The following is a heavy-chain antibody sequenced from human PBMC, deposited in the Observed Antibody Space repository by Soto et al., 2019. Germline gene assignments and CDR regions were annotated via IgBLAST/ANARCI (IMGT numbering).Heavy chain of an antibody. D-gene: IGHD6-13*01. CDR1: GGSISSYY. Sequence: TSETLSLTCTVSGGSISSYYWSWIRQPPGKGLEWIGYIYYSGSTNYNPSLKSRVTISVDTSKNQFSLKLSSVTAAGTAVYYCARRYSSSFDYWGQGTLVTVSS. J-gene: IGHJ4*02. V-gene: IGHV4-59*08. CDR3: ARRYSSSFDY. CDR2: IYYSGST.